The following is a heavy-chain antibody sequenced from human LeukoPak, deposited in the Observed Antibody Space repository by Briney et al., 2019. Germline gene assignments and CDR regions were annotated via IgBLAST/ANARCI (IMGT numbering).Heavy chain of an antibody. CDR3: ARDQSAYYGSGSPLDP. J-gene: IGHJ5*02. CDR2: ISGSGGYT. V-gene: IGHV3-23*01. D-gene: IGHD3-10*01. Sequence: PGGSLRLSCAASGFTFSSYAMNWVRQAPGKGLEWVSAISGSGGYTYYADSVKGRFTISRDNSKNTLYLQMNSLRVEDTALYYCARDQSAYYGSGSPLDPWGQGSLVTVSS. CDR1: GFTFSSYA.